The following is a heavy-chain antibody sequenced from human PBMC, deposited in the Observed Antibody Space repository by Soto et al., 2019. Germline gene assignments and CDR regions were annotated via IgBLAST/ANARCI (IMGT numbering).Heavy chain of an antibody. CDR2: ISYDGSNK. Sequence: QVQLVESGGGVVQPGRSLRLSCAASGFTFSSYAMHWVRQAPGKGLEWVAVISYDGSNKYYADSVKGRFTISRDNSKNTLXLQMNSLRAEDTAVYYCARVGPATAITYYDYGMDVWGQGTTVTVSS. CDR3: ARVGPATAITYYDYGMDV. J-gene: IGHJ6*02. D-gene: IGHD2-2*02. V-gene: IGHV3-30-3*01. CDR1: GFTFSSYA.